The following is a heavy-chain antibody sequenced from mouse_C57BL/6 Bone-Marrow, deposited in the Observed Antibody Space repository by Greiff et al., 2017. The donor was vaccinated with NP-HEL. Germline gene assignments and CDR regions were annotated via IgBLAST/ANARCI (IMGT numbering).Heavy chain of an antibody. CDR3: TTWNYDY. J-gene: IGHJ2*01. CDR1: GFNIKDDY. V-gene: IGHV14-4*01. Sequence: VHVKQSGAELVRPGASVKLSCTASGFNIKDDYMHWVKQRPEQGLEWIGWIDPENGDTEYVSKFQGKATITADTSSNTAYLQLSSLTSEDTSVYYCTTWNYDYWGQGTTLTVSS. CDR2: IDPENGDT.